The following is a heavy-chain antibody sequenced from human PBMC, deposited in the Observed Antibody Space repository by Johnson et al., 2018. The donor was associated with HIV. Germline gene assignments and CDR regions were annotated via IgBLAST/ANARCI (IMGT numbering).Heavy chain of an antibody. V-gene: IGHV3-NL1*01. CDR2: IYSGGRT. D-gene: IGHD6-13*01. CDR3: AKDWARIAAAQFDI. J-gene: IGHJ3*02. CDR1: GFTFSSYG. Sequence: QVQLVESGGGVVQPGRSLRLSCAASGFTFSSYGMHWVRQAPGKGLECVSGIYSGGRTYYADSVKGRFTISRDNSKNTLYLQMNSLRVEDTAVYYCAKDWARIAAAQFDIWGQGTMVTVSS.